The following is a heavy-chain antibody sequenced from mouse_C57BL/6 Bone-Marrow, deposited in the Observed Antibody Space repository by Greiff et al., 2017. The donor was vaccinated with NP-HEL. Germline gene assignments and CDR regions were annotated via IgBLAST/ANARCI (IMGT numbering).Heavy chain of an antibody. Sequence: EVMLVESGGGLVKPGGSLKLSCAASGFTFSDYGMHWVRQAPEKGLEWVAYISSGSSTIYYADTVKGRFTISRDHAKNTLFLQMTSLRSEDTAMYYCASEPYYCDYWGQGTTLTVSS. J-gene: IGHJ2*01. V-gene: IGHV5-17*01. CDR3: ASEPYYCDY. CDR1: GFTFSDYG. CDR2: ISSGSSTI.